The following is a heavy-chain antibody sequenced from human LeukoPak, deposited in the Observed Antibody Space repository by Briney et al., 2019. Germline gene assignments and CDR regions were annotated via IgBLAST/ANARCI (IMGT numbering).Heavy chain of an antibody. Sequence: ASVKVSCKSSGGNFNNYAINWVRQAPGQGLEWMGRIIPLLGISNYAQHFQGRVTITADRSTSTAYMELSSLRSEDTAVFYCARDIWDVDTAMVRYFDYWGQGTLVTVSS. V-gene: IGHV1-69*04. D-gene: IGHD5-18*01. CDR1: GGNFNNYA. J-gene: IGHJ4*02. CDR2: IIPLLGIS. CDR3: ARDIWDVDTAMVRYFDY.